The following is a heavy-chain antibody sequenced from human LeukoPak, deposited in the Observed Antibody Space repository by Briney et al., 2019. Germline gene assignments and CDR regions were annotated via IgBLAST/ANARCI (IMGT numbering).Heavy chain of an antibody. D-gene: IGHD6-19*01. Sequence: GGSLRLSCAASGFTVSSNHMNWVRQAPGKGLERVSIIYYGGNTYHADSVKGRFTVSRDNSKNTLFLQMNTLRAEDTAVYYCAREGGTGWFFDSWGQGTVVSVSS. J-gene: IGHJ4*02. CDR1: GFTVSSNH. V-gene: IGHV3-66*01. CDR3: AREGGTGWFFDS. CDR2: IYYGGNT.